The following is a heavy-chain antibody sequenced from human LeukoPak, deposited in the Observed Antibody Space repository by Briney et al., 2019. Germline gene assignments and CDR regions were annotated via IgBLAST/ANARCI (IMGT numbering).Heavy chain of an antibody. J-gene: IGHJ3*02. V-gene: IGHV4-39*07. CDR3: ANYCSSSSCHIRRAFDI. D-gene: IGHD2-2*02. CDR1: GGSISSSSYY. Sequence: XTLSLTCTVSGGSISSSSYYWGWIRQPPGKGLEWIGSIYYSGSTYYNPSLKSRVTISVDTSKNQFSLKLSSVTAADTAVYYCANYCSSSSCHIRRAFDIWGQGTMVTVSS. CDR2: IYYSGST.